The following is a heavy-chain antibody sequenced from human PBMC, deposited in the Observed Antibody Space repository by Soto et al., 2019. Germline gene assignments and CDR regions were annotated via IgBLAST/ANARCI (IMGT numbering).Heavy chain of an antibody. Sequence: QVQVVQSGAEVKKPGSSVKVSCKASGGSFSNYAISWVRQAPGHGLEWVGGIIPLTETPVYAQTVQGRLTITADEITSAAYMELSSLRSDDTAVYYCAIGTRISWTCDFWGQGTLVAVSS. J-gene: IGHJ4*02. CDR2: IIPLTETP. D-gene: IGHD6-13*01. CDR1: GGSFSNYA. V-gene: IGHV1-69*01. CDR3: AIGTRISWTCDF.